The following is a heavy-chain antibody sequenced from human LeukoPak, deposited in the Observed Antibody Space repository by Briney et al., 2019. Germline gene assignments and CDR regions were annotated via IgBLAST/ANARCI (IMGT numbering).Heavy chain of an antibody. J-gene: IGHJ4*02. CDR3: ARARNNYDSSGYSALDY. Sequence: GGSLRLSCAASSGLMFSSHGMRLVRQAPGTGLEWVAVIWYDGSNEYYADSVKGRFTISRDNSKNTLYLQMNSLRAEDTAVYYCARARNNYDSSGYSALDYWGQGTLVTVSS. CDR2: IWYDGSNE. V-gene: IGHV3-33*01. D-gene: IGHD3-22*01. CDR1: GLMFSSHG.